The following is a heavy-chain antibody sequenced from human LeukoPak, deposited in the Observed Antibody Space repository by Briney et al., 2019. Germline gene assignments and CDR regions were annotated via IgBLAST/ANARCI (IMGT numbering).Heavy chain of an antibody. CDR3: ARGTYWSPLDFDY. CDR2: ISSSGSTI. CDR1: GFTFSSYS. Sequence: GGSLRLSCAASGFTFSSYSMNWVRQAPGKGLEWISYISSSGSTINYADSVKGRFTISRDSAKNSLYLQMNSLRDEDTAVYYCARGTYWSPLDFDYWGQGSLVTVSS. D-gene: IGHD1-1*01. J-gene: IGHJ4*02. V-gene: IGHV3-48*02.